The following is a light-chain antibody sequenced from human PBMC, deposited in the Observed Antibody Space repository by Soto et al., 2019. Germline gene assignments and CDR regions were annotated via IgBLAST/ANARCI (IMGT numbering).Light chain of an antibody. CDR1: QSISGW. Sequence: DIQMTQSPSTLSASVGDTVTITCRASQSISGWLAWYQQKPGKAPQVLIFDASRLESGVPSRFSGSGSGTEFTLTISILQPDDLATYYCQQYNSFSITFGGGTKVEI. CDR2: DAS. J-gene: IGKJ4*01. V-gene: IGKV1-5*01. CDR3: QQYNSFSIT.